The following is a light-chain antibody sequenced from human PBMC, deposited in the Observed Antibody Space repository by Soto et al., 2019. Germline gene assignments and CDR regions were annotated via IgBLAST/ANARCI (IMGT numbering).Light chain of an antibody. J-gene: IGLJ3*02. V-gene: IGLV1-44*01. CDR3: AAWDNSLVWV. CDR1: SSNIGSNT. CDR2: GNN. Sequence: QSALIQPPSASGTPGQRVTISCSGGSSNIGSNTVNWYQQFPGTAPNLLIYGNNQRPSGVPDRFSGSQSGTSASLAISGLQSEDEAVYYCAAWDNSLVWVFGGGTKLTVL.